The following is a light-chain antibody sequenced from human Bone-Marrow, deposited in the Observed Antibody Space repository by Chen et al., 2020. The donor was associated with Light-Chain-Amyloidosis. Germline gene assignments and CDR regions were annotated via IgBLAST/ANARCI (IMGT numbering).Light chain of an antibody. V-gene: IGLV2-14*01. CDR2: DVS. CDR3: SSYTTSGTHV. J-gene: IGLJ1*01. Sequence: QSALTPPASVSGSLGQSSTISCTGTSSDVSTYNFVSWYQQHPGKAPKVLIYDVSNRPSGVSNRFSGSKSGNTASLTISGLQAEDEADYYCSSYTTSGTHVFGTGTKVTVL. CDR1: SSDVSTYNF.